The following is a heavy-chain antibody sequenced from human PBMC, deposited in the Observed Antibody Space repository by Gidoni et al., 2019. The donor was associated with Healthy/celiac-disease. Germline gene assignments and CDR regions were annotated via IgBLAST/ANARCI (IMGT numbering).Heavy chain of an antibody. D-gene: IGHD4-17*01. CDR3: ASSEDYGDYEYFQH. Sequence: EVQLVESGGGLVQPGGALSLSCAASGFTFSSYWMSWVRPAPGKGLEWVANIKQDGSEKYYVDSVKGRFTISRDNAKNSLYLQMNSLRAEDTAVYYCASSEDYGDYEYFQHWGQGTLVTVSS. J-gene: IGHJ1*01. CDR2: IKQDGSEK. V-gene: IGHV3-7*01. CDR1: GFTFSSYW.